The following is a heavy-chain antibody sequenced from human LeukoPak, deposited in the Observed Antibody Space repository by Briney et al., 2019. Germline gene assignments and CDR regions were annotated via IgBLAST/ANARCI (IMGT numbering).Heavy chain of an antibody. CDR1: GYTFTSYD. D-gene: IGHD3-22*01. CDR3: ARLSSSRTTTSYYSYYYYYMDV. V-gene: IGHV1-8*01. J-gene: IGHJ6*03. Sequence: ASVKVSCKASGYTFTSYDINWVRQATGQGLEWMGWMNPNGGNTGYAQKFQGRVTMTRNTSISTAYMELSSLRSEDTAMYYCARLSSSRTTTSYYSYYYYYMDVWGKGTTVTVSS. CDR2: MNPNGGNT.